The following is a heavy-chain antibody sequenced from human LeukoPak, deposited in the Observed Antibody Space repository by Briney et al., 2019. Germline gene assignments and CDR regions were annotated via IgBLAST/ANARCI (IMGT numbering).Heavy chain of an antibody. V-gene: IGHV2-5*01. J-gene: IGHJ5*02. Sequence: SGPTLVKPTQTLTLTCTFSGFSLSTSGVGVGWIRQPPGKALEWLALIYWNDDKRYSPSLKSRLTITKDTSKNQVVLTMTNMDPVDTATHYCAHRRFLAAAEKWFDPWGQGTLVTVSS. CDR1: GFSLSTSGVG. CDR3: AHRRFLAAAEKWFDP. CDR2: IYWNDDK. D-gene: IGHD6-13*01.